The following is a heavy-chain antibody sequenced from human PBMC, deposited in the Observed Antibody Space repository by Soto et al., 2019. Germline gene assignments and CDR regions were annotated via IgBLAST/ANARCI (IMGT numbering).Heavy chain of an antibody. Sequence: TVSGGSISSSSYYWGWIRQPPGKGLEWIGSIYYSGSTYYNPSLKSRVTISVDTSKNQFSLKLSSVTAADTAVYYCAARVRYFDWLFLYWGQGTLVTVSS. V-gene: IGHV4-39*01. CDR1: GGSISSSSYY. J-gene: IGHJ4*02. CDR3: AARVRYFDWLFLY. D-gene: IGHD3-9*01. CDR2: IYYSGST.